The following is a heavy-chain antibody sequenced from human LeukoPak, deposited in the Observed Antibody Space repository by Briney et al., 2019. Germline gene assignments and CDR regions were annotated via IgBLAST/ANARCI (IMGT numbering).Heavy chain of an antibody. Sequence: EASVKVSCTASGYTFTGYYMHWVRQAPGQGLEWMGWINPNSGGTNYAQKFQGRVTMTRNTSISTAYMELSRLRSDDTAVYYCARVAAVAGKDYWGQGTLVTVSS. V-gene: IGHV1-2*02. J-gene: IGHJ4*02. CDR3: ARVAAVAGKDY. D-gene: IGHD6-19*01. CDR2: INPNSGGT. CDR1: GYTFTGYY.